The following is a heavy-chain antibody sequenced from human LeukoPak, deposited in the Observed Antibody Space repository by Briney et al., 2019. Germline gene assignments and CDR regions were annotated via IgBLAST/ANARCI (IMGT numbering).Heavy chain of an antibody. CDR3: ARSDSSSAYTAFDS. CDR1: GDSINTDY. CDR2: IYSSGTT. V-gene: IGHV4-4*07. J-gene: IGHJ4*02. D-gene: IGHD2-2*01. Sequence: SETLSLTCSVFGDSINTDYWSWIRQPAGKGPEWIGRIYSSGTTNYNPSFKSRVTMSLDKSKNQFSLKLTSVTAADTAVYYCARSDSSSAYTAFDSWGQGTLVTVSS.